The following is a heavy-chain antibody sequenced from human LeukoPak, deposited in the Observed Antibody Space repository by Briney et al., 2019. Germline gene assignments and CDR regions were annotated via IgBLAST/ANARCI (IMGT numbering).Heavy chain of an antibody. D-gene: IGHD2-2*01. CDR1: GGSFSSGSYY. V-gene: IGHV4-61*01. CDR3: ARGLVVPAAKNWFDP. J-gene: IGHJ5*02. Sequence: SETLSLTCTVSGGSFSSGSYYWSWIRQPPGKGLEWIGYIYYSGSTNYNPSLKSRVTISVDTSKNQFSLKLSSVTAADTAVYYCARGLVVPAAKNWFDPWGQGTLVTVSS. CDR2: IYYSGST.